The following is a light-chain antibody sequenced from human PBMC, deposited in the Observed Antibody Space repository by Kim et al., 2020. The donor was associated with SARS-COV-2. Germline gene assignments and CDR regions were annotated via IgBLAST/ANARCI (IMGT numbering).Light chain of an antibody. CDR3: ATWEDSLNGGV. CDR2: GDN. Sequence: GQRVTISCSGSSCKVGSNTIKGCQHRTGTAPRLLIYGDNQRRSGGTDRDSAAKAEDTASLAISGLQSEDETYYYCATWEDSLNGGVFGGGTQLTVL. J-gene: IGLJ3*02. CDR1: SCKVGSNT. V-gene: IGLV1-44*01.